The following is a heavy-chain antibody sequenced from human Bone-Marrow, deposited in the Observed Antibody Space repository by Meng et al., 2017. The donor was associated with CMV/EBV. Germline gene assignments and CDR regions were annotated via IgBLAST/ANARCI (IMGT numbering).Heavy chain of an antibody. CDR1: GLTFSSYA. CDR3: AREHCSSTSCYFAFDI. CDR2: ISGSGGST. J-gene: IGHJ3*02. Sequence: GESLKISCAASGLTFSSYAMSWVRQAPGKGLEWVSAISGSGGSTYYADSVKGRFTISRDNSKNTLYLQMNSLRTEDTAVYYCAREHCSSTSCYFAFDIWGQGTMVTVSS. D-gene: IGHD2-2*01. V-gene: IGHV3-23*01.